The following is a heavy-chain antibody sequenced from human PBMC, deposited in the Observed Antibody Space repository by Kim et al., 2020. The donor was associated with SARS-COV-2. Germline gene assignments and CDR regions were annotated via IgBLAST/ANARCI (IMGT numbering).Heavy chain of an antibody. CDR3: ASRMTTVTKGGAFDI. CDR1: GGSFSGYY. J-gene: IGHJ3*02. CDR2: INHSGST. V-gene: IGHV4-34*01. D-gene: IGHD4-17*01. Sequence: SETLSLTCAVYGGSFSGYYWSWIRQPPGKGLEWIGEINHSGSTNYNPSLKSRVTISVDTSKNQFSLKLSSVTAADTAVYYCASRMTTVTKGGAFDIWGQGTMVTVSS.